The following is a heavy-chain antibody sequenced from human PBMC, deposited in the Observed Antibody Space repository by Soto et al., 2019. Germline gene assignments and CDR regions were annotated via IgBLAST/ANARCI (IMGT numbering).Heavy chain of an antibody. J-gene: IGHJ6*02. CDR2: ISSSGRHM. V-gene: IGHV3-11*01. CDR1: GFTFSDYY. Sequence: QVQLVESGGGLVKPGGSLRLSCAASGFTFSDYYMSWIRQAPGKGLEWVSYISSSGRHMFYADPVKGQFTISRDNAKNSLYLQMKSLRAEDTAVYYCARVYCSTTSCYGDAWGQGTTVTVSS. CDR3: ARVYCSTTSCYGDA. D-gene: IGHD2-2*01.